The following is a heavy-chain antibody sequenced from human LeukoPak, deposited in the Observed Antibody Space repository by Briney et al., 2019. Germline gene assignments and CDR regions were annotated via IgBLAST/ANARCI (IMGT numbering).Heavy chain of an antibody. CDR3: ARGRGEMATIIRGGWDYFDY. Sequence: SETLSLTCTVSGGSISSSSYSWGWIRQPPGKGLEWIGSISYTGTTYYNPSLKSRVTISLDTSKNQFSLKLSSVTAADTAVYYCARGRGEMATIIRGGWDYFDYWGQGTLVTVSS. CDR1: GGSISSSSYS. V-gene: IGHV4-39*07. D-gene: IGHD5-24*01. CDR2: ISYTGTT. J-gene: IGHJ4*02.